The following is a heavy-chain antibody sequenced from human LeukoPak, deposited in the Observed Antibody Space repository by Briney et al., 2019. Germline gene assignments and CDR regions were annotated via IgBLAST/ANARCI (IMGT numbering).Heavy chain of an antibody. J-gene: IGHJ6*02. CDR1: GYTFTNYA. Sequence: ASVRVSCKASGYTFTNYAMNWVRQAPGQGLEWMGWTNTNTGDPTYAQGFTGRFVFSLDTSVSTAFLQISSLKPEDTAVYYCARKVVREINFYYYGMDVWGQGTTVTVS. D-gene: IGHD3-10*01. CDR2: TNTNTGDP. CDR3: ARKVVREINFYYYGMDV. V-gene: IGHV7-4-1*02.